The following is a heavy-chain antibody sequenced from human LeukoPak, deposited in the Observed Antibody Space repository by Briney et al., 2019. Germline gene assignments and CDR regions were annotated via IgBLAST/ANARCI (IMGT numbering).Heavy chain of an antibody. J-gene: IGHJ1*01. CDR2: IDPSDSYT. V-gene: IGHV5-10-1*01. Sequence: GESLKISCKGSGYSFTNYWISWVRQMPGKGLEWMGRIDPSDSYTNYSPSFQGHVTISADKSISTAYLQWSSLKASDTAIYYCARHWDYVSSGTFYHWGQGTLVSVSS. D-gene: IGHD3-22*01. CDR1: GYSFTNYW. CDR3: ARHWDYVSSGTFYH.